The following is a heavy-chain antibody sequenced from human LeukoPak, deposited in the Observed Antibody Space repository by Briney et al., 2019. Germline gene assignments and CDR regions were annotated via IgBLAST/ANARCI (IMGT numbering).Heavy chain of an antibody. Sequence: SETLSLTCGVSGGSVINTNWWTWVRQPPGKGLEWIGEVHLDGRTNYNPSLESRLTMSVDVSENQVSLELTSVTAADTAVYYCAREGGFYRPLDYSGQGTLVTVSS. V-gene: IGHV4-4*02. CDR1: GGSVINTNW. CDR2: VHLDGRT. J-gene: IGHJ4*02. CDR3: AREGGFYRPLDY. D-gene: IGHD3-3*01.